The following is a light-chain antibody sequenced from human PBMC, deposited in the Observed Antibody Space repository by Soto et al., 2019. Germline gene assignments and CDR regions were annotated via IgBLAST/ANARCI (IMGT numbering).Light chain of an antibody. Sequence: DIVMTQSPGTLSVSPGEGATLSCRASQSVGTKLVWYQHKPGQSPRLLIFGASARATGIPARFSGSGSGTEFTLYIASLQSEDSAVYYCQQSNNWPPTFGQGTKVDI. J-gene: IGKJ1*01. CDR1: QSVGTK. CDR3: QQSNNWPPT. V-gene: IGKV3D-15*01. CDR2: GAS.